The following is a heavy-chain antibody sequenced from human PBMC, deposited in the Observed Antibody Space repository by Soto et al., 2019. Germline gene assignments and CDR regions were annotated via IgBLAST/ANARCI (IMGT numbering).Heavy chain of an antibody. CDR2: ISGGGGNT. CDR1: GFTFSNYA. Sequence: EVQLLESGGGLVQPGGSLRLSCAASGFTFSNYAMSWVRQTPGKGLEWVSTISGGGGNTYYPASVKGRFTISRDNSKDTVYLQMNGLRAEDTAIYYCAKERLGRGADYWGQGALVTVTS. V-gene: IGHV3-23*01. CDR3: AKERLGRGADY. J-gene: IGHJ4*02.